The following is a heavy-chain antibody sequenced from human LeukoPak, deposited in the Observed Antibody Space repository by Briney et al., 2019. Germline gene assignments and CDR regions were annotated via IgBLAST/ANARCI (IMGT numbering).Heavy chain of an antibody. Sequence: GGSLRLSCAASGFTFSSYSXNWVRQAPGKGLEWVSSISSSSSYIYYADSVKGRFTISRDNAKNSLYLQMNSLRAEDTAVYYCARWDSRDYYYYMDVWGKGTTVTVSS. V-gene: IGHV3-21*01. CDR2: ISSSSSYI. J-gene: IGHJ6*03. D-gene: IGHD6-13*01. CDR3: ARWDSRDYYYYMDV. CDR1: GFTFSSYS.